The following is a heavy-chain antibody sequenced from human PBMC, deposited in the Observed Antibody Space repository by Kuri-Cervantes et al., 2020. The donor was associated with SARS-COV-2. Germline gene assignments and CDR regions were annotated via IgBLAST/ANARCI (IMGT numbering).Heavy chain of an antibody. J-gene: IGHJ4*02. CDR3: ARDWGTYSGSYISGY. CDR1: GFTFSSYG. D-gene: IGHD1-26*01. CDR2: IWYDGSNK. V-gene: IGHV3-33*01. Sequence: GESLKISCAASGFTFSSYGMHWVRQAPGKGLEWVAVIWYDGSNKYYADSVKGRFTISRDNSKNTLYLQMNSLRAENTAGYYCARDWGTYSGSYISGYWGQGTRVTVSS.